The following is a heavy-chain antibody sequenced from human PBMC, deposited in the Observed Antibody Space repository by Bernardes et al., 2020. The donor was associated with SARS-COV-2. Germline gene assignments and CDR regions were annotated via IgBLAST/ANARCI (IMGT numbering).Heavy chain of an antibody. CDR1: GLRISGYS. CDR2: ISSSSGTV. D-gene: IGHD3-22*01. V-gene: IGHV3-48*01. CDR3: ARDAASGYSYYYGMDV. J-gene: IGHJ6*02. Sequence: GSTLRFLCESSGLRISGYSMNWVRRAPGKGLEWVSYISSSSGTVEYAESVKGRFTISRDNVKNSLYLRMNSLRAEDTAFYYCARDAASGYSYYYGMDVWGQGTTVTVSS.